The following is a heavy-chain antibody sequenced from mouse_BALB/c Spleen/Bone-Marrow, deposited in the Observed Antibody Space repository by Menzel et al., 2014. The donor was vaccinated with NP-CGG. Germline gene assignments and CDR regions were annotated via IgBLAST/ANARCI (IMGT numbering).Heavy chain of an antibody. Sequence: EVQLQQSGAELVKPGASVKLSCTASGFNIKDTYMHWVKQRPEQGLEWIGRIDPANGNTKYDPKFQGKATIAADTSSNTAYLQLSSLTSEDTAVYYCARWEYYAMDYWGQGTSVTVSS. V-gene: IGHV14-3*02. CDR1: GFNIKDTY. CDR3: ARWEYYAMDY. CDR2: IDPANGNT. D-gene: IGHD4-1*01. J-gene: IGHJ4*01.